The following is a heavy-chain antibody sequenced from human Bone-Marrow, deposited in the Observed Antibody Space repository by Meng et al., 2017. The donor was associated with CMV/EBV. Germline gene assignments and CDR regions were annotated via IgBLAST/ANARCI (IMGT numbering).Heavy chain of an antibody. CDR1: GFTFSSYW. D-gene: IGHD3-3*01. CDR3: ARQYYDFWSGYYNYGMDV. V-gene: IGHV3-7*01. Sequence: GESLKISCAASGFTFSSYWMSWVCQAPGKGLEWVANIKQDGSEKYYVDSVKGRFTISRDNAKNSLYLQMNSLRAEDTAVYYCARQYYDFWSGYYNYGMDVWGQGTTVTVSS. CDR2: IKQDGSEK. J-gene: IGHJ6*02.